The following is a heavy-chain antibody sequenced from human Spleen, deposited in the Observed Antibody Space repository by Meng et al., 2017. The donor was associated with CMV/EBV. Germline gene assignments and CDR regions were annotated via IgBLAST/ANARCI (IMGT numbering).Heavy chain of an antibody. CDR2: IHYDTGET. CDR3: ARDDNWGPDY. CDR1: GFTFTSYY. V-gene: IGHV1-2*02. J-gene: IGHJ4*02. Sequence: ASVKVSCKSSGFTFTSYYLHWLRQAPGQGLEWMAWIHYDTGETYYAQTFHGRVTVTRDTSITTVYMELSSLRPDDTATYYCARDDNWGPDYWGQGTLVTVSS. D-gene: IGHD7-27*01.